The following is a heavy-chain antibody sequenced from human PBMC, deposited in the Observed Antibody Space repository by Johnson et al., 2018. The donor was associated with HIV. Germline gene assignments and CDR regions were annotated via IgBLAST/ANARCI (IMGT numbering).Heavy chain of an antibody. V-gene: IGHV3-30*02. Sequence: QVQLVESGGGVVQPGGSLRLSCATSGFTFSNYGMHWVRQAPGKGLEWVAFIRYDGSNKYYADSVKGRFTISRDNSKNKLYLQMNSLRAEDTAVYYCARGGSGGAFDIWGQGTMVTVSS. CDR2: IRYDGSNK. J-gene: IGHJ3*02. CDR1: GFTFSNYG. D-gene: IGHD2-15*01. CDR3: ARGGSGGAFDI.